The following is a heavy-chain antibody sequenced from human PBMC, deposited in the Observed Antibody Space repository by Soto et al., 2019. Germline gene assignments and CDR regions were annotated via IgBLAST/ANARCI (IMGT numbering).Heavy chain of an antibody. CDR2: ISAYNGNT. V-gene: IGHV1-18*04. CDR3: AREYVTYYDFWSGYYKHYYFDY. J-gene: IGHJ4*02. D-gene: IGHD3-3*01. CDR1: GYTFTSYG. Sequence: QVPLVQSGAEVKKPRASVKVSCKASGYTFTSYGISWVRQAPGQGLEWMGWISAYNGNTNYAQKLQGRVTMTTDTSTSTAYMELRSLRSDDTAVYYCAREYVTYYDFWSGYYKHYYFDYSCQGTLVTASS.